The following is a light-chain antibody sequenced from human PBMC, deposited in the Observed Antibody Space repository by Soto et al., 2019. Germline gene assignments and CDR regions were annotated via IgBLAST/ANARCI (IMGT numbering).Light chain of an antibody. CDR3: ATWSDSLKGWV. Sequence: QSVLTQPPSASRTPGQRVTIPCSGSSCDIGSNSVNWYQQLPGAAPRLLIYANDHRPSGVPDRFSASKSGTSASLAISGVRSEYEAFYYCATWSDSLKGWVFGGGTKLTV. CDR1: SCDIGSNS. J-gene: IGLJ3*02. V-gene: IGLV1-44*01. CDR2: AND.